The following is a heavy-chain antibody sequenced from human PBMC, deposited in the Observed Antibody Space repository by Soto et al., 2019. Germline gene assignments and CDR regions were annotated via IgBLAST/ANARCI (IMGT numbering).Heavy chain of an antibody. CDR1: GFSFSDYF. J-gene: IGHJ3*02. CDR2: INPSGDSR. V-gene: IGHV1-46*01. Sequence: ASVKVSCKASGFSFSDYFMHWVRQAPGQGLEWMGIINPSGDSRNYAQKFQGRVTITRDTSTSTVYMDLSSLRYEDTAVYYCARMRRPYYYDSSGPGDAFDIWGQGTMVTVSS. CDR3: ARMRRPYYYDSSGPGDAFDI. D-gene: IGHD3-22*01.